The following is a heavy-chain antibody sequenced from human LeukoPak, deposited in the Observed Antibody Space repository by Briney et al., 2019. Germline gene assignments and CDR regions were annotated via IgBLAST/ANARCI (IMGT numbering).Heavy chain of an antibody. CDR2: IYTSGST. J-gene: IGHJ2*01. V-gene: IGHV4-4*07. CDR1: GGSISSCY. CDR3: VNHYFDL. Sequence: SETLSLTCTVSGGSISSCYWSWIRQPAGKGLEWIGRIYTSGSTNYNPSLKSRVTMSVDTSKNQFSLQLNSVTPEDTAVYYCVNHYFDLWGRGTLVTVSS.